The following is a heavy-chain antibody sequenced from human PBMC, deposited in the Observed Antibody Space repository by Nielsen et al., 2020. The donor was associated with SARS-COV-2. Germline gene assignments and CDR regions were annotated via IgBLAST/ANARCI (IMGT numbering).Heavy chain of an antibody. CDR2: INPDGSMK. V-gene: IGHV3-7*05. CDR3: LQGGAS. D-gene: IGHD1-1*01. CDR1: GFSFSTSW. Sequence: GGSLRLSCAASGFSFSTSWMNWVRQGPGKRLEWVANINPDGSMKRHVDSVMGRFTISRDNARDSLYLQMNNLRAEGTAIYYCLQGGASWGQGTLVTVSS. J-gene: IGHJ5*02.